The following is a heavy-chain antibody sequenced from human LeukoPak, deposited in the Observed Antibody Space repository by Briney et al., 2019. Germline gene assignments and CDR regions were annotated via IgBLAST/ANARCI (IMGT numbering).Heavy chain of an antibody. CDR1: GYTFTSYD. J-gene: IGHJ5*02. CDR2: MNPNSGNT. V-gene: IGHV1-8*01. Sequence: ASVKVSCKASGYTFTSYDINWVRQATGQGLEWMGWMNPNSGNTGYAQKFQGGVTMTRNTSISTAYMELSSLRSEDTAVYYCARGAMVRGVIDWFDPWGQGTLVTVSS. CDR3: ARGAMVRGVIDWFDP. D-gene: IGHD3-10*01.